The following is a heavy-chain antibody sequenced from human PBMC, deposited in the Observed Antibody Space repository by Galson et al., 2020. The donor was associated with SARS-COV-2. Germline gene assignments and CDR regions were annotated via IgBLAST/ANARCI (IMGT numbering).Heavy chain of an antibody. Sequence: GESLKISCAASGFTFSSNPMHWVRQAPGRGLEYVSAISSNGLSTYYADSVKGRFTISRDNSKNTLFLQMGSLRAEDMAVYYCTKVSPLAGSRGHFDRWGQGTLVTVSS. J-gene: IGHJ4*02. V-gene: IGHV3-64*02. CDR3: TKVSPLAGSRGHFDR. CDR1: GFTFSSNP. CDR2: ISSNGLST. D-gene: IGHD6-19*01.